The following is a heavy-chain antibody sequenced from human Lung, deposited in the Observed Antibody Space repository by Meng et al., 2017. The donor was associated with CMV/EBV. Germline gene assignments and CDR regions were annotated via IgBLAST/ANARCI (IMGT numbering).Heavy chain of an antibody. CDR2: IWYDGSEK. CDR3: AKGAGSVGSIHFDY. CDR1: GFIFSSYG. D-gene: IGHD1-26*01. V-gene: IGHV3-33*06. J-gene: IGHJ4*01. Sequence: GGSLRLXCAASGFIFSSYGMHWVRQAPGKGLEWVAVIWYDGSEKYYADSVKGRFIISRDNSRNMLYLQMSSLRAEDTAVYYCAKGAGSVGSIHFDYWGHRTLVTVSS.